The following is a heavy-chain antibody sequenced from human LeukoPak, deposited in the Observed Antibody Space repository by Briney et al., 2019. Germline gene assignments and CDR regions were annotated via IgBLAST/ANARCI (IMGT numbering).Heavy chain of an antibody. CDR1: GFTFSSYW. CDR3: ARVPGDCGGDCYSYYYYYMDV. D-gene: IGHD2-21*01. CDR2: IKQDGSEK. V-gene: IGHV3-7*01. J-gene: IGHJ6*03. Sequence: GXLRLSCAASGFTFSSYWMSWVRQAPGKGLEWVANIKQDGSEKYYVDSVKGRFTISRDNAKNSLYLQMNSLRAEHTAVYYCARVPGDCGGDCYSYYYYYMDVWGKGTTVTVSS.